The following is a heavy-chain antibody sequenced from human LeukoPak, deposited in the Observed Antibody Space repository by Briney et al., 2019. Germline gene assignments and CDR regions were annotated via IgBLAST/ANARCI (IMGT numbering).Heavy chain of an antibody. CDR1: GFTFSRYW. J-gene: IGHJ4*02. CDR3: AKDGWPKLRPFDY. D-gene: IGHD3-3*01. Sequence: GGSLRLSCAASGFTFSRYWMSWVRQAPGKGLEWVSAISGSGGSTYYADSVKGRFTISRDNSKNTLYLQMNSLRAEDTAVYYCAKDGWPKLRPFDYWGQGTLVTVSS. V-gene: IGHV3-23*01. CDR2: ISGSGGST.